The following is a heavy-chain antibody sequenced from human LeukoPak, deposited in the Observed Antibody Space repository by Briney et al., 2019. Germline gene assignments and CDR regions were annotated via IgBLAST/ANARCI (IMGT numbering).Heavy chain of an antibody. CDR2: IYYSGST. D-gene: IGHD1-26*01. J-gene: IGHJ6*02. Sequence: PSETLSLTCTVSGDSTSSDRYYGGWVRQPPGKGLEWIGNIYYSGSTNYNPSLKSRVTISVDTSKNQFSLKLISVTAADTAVYYCARDDSGSYHQLGVWGQGTTVTVSS. CDR1: GDSTSSDRYY. CDR3: ARDDSGSYHQLGV. V-gene: IGHV4-61*01.